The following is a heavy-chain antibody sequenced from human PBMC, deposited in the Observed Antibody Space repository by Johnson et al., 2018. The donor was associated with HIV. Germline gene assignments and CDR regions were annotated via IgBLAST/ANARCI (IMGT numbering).Heavy chain of an antibody. CDR2: ISWNSGSI. Sequence: VQLVESGGGLVQPGRSLRLSCAASGFTFDDYAMHWVRQAPGKGLEWVSGISWNSGSIGYADSVKGRFTTSRDNSNNTLYLQMNSLRTEDSGVYYCAKAYCPGCDAFEIWGQGTMVTVSS. CDR1: GFTFDDYA. J-gene: IGHJ3*02. CDR3: AKAYCPGCDAFEI. D-gene: IGHD2-21*01. V-gene: IGHV3-9*01.